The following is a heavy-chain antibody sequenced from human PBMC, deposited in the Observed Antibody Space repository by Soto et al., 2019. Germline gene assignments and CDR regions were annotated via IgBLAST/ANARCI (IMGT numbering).Heavy chain of an antibody. CDR3: ARNPRGYGSFDLY. CDR1: GGSFSGYY. Sequence: PSETLSLTCAVYGGSFSGYYWSWIRQPPGKGLEWIGEINHSGSTNYNPSLKSRVTISVDTSKNQFSLKLSTVTAADTAVYYCARNPRGYGSFDLYWGQGNLVTVSS. J-gene: IGHJ4*02. D-gene: IGHD5-12*01. CDR2: INHSGST. V-gene: IGHV4-34*01.